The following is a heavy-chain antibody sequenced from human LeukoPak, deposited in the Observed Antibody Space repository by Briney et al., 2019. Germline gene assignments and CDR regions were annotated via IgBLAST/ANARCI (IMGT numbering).Heavy chain of an antibody. Sequence: GGSLRLSCAASGFTFSTFAMHWVRQAPGKGLEWVSVISYHGGSKAYADSVTGRFTISRDNSKNTLYLQMNSLRAEDTAVYYCARVWFGAPYYYYGMDVWGQGTTVTVSS. CDR2: ISYHGGSK. CDR3: ARVWFGAPYYYYGMDV. J-gene: IGHJ6*02. D-gene: IGHD3-10*01. CDR1: GFTFSTFA. V-gene: IGHV3-30*01.